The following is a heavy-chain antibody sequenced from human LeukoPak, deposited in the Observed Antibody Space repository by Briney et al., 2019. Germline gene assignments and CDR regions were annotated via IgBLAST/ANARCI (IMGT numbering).Heavy chain of an antibody. V-gene: IGHV3-48*03. Sequence: GGSLRLSCAASGFIFSNYEMNWVRQSPGKGLVWVSFISSSGLSIYYADSVKGRFTISRDNSKNTVYLQMNSLRVDDTAIYYCAKDVSRFLEWLDDWGQGTLVTVSS. J-gene: IGHJ4*02. CDR2: ISSSGLSI. CDR3: AKDVSRFLEWLDD. CDR1: GFIFSNYE. D-gene: IGHD3-3*01.